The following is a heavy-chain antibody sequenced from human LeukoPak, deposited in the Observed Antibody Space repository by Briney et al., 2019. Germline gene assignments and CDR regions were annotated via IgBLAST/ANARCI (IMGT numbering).Heavy chain of an antibody. J-gene: IGHJ5*02. V-gene: IGHV4-39*01. CDR2: ICDGGTT. CDR1: AGSISSSSYY. CDR3: ARSLGYCSSTSCYLYWFDP. Sequence: RASESLSLTCTVSAGSISSSSYYCGRPRQPPGKGLEWIGSICDGGTTYYNPSLKSRVTISLDTTKTQFSVMLSLVAAADTAVYYGARSLGYCSSTSCYLYWFDPWGQGTLVTVSS. D-gene: IGHD2-2*03.